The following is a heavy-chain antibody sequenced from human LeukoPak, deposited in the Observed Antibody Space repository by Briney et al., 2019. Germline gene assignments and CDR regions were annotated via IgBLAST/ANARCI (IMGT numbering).Heavy chain of an antibody. Sequence: SETLSLTCTVSGGSISSSSYYWGWIRQPPGKGLEWIGSIYYSGSTYYNPSLKSRVTISVDTSKNQFSLKLSSVTAADTAVYYCARAQLWDWSVGMDVWGQGTTVTVSS. J-gene: IGHJ6*02. D-gene: IGHD2-2*01. CDR2: IYYSGST. CDR1: GGSISSSSYY. CDR3: ARAQLWDWSVGMDV. V-gene: IGHV4-39*07.